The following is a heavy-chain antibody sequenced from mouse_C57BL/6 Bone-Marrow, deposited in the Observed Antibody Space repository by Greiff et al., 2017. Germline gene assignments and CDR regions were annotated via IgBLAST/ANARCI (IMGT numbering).Heavy chain of an antibody. J-gene: IGHJ2*01. D-gene: IGHD1-1*01. Sequence: EVKLVESGAELVRPGASVKLSCTASGFNIKDDYMHWVKQRPEQGLEWIGWIDPENGDTEYATKFQGKATITADTSSNTAYLQLSSLTSDDTAVDYCTHYYYGTYYCDYWGQGTTLTVSS. CDR2: IDPENGDT. V-gene: IGHV14-4*01. CDR1: GFNIKDDY. CDR3: THYYYGTYYCDY.